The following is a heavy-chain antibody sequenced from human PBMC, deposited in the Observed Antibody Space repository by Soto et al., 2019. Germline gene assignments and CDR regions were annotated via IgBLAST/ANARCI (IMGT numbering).Heavy chain of an antibody. CDR1: GGSFSGYY. D-gene: IGHD3-10*01. J-gene: IGHJ6*02. Sequence: PSETLSLTCAVYGGSFSGYYWSWIRQPPGKGLEWIGEINHSGSTNYNPSLKSRVTISVDTSKNQFSLKLSSVTAADTAVYYCARTRAYYYGSGSYYNVLSYYYGMDVWGQGTTVTVSS. CDR2: INHSGST. CDR3: ARTRAYYYGSGSYYNVLSYYYGMDV. V-gene: IGHV4-34*01.